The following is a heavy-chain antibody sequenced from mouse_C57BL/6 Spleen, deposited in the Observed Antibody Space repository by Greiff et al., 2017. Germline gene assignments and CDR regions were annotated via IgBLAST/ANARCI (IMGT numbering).Heavy chain of an antibody. Sequence: VQLVESGGGLVQPGGSLSLSCAASGFTFTDYYMSWVRQPPGKALEWLGFIRNKANGYTTEYSASVKGRFTISRDNSQSILYLQMNALRAEDSATYYCARSYYGSSYGAMDYWGQGTSVTVSS. J-gene: IGHJ4*01. V-gene: IGHV7-3*01. CDR2: IRNKANGYTT. CDR1: GFTFTDYY. D-gene: IGHD1-1*01. CDR3: ARSYYGSSYGAMDY.